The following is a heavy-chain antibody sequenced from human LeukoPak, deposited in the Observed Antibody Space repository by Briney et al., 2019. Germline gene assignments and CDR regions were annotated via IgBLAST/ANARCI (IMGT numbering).Heavy chain of an antibody. V-gene: IGHV1-18*01. J-gene: IGHJ4*02. Sequence: ASVKVSCKTSGYTFSSSTYYIHYVRQAPGQGLEWMGWISAYNGNTNYAQKLQGRVTMTTDTSTSTAYMELRSLRSDDTAVYYCARVGLLWFGSHYFDYWGQGTLVTVSS. CDR2: ISAYNGNT. D-gene: IGHD3-10*01. CDR1: GYTFSSSTYY. CDR3: ARVGLLWFGSHYFDY.